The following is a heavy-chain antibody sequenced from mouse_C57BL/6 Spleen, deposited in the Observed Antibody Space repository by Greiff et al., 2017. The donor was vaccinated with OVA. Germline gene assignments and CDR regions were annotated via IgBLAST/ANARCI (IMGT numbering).Heavy chain of an antibody. CDR3: ARESVLRYFDV. CDR2: ISDGGSYT. Sequence: EVKLVESGGGLVKPGGSLKLSCAASGFTFSSYAMSWVRQTPEKRLEWVATISDGGSYTYYPDNVKGRFTISRDNAKNNLYLQMSHLKSEDTAMYYCARESVLRYFDVWGTGTTVTVSS. J-gene: IGHJ1*03. CDR1: GFTFSSYA. D-gene: IGHD1-1*01. V-gene: IGHV5-4*03.